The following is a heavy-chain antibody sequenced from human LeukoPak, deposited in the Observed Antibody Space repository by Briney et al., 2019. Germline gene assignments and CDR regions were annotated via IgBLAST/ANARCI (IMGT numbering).Heavy chain of an antibody. CDR1: GGSFSGYY. Sequence: SETLSLTCAVYGGSFSGYYWSWIRQPPGKGLEWIGYIYYSGSTNYNPSLKSRVTISVDTSKNQFSLKLSSVTAADTAVYYCARVRVGLVVVSNYYMDVWGKGTTVTISS. D-gene: IGHD3-22*01. CDR3: ARVRVGLVVVSNYYMDV. V-gene: IGHV4-59*01. CDR2: IYYSGST. J-gene: IGHJ6*03.